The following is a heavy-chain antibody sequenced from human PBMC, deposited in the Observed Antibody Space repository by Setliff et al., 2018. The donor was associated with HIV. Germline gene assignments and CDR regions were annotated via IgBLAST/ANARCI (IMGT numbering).Heavy chain of an antibody. CDR2: INHSGTT. CDR1: GPSFSGYY. J-gene: IGHJ4*02. V-gene: IGHV4-34*01. D-gene: IGHD3-10*01. Sequence: LSLTCAVYGPSFSGYYWNWIRQFPGKSLEWIGEINHSGTTNYSPSFKSRLNISVDVSKNQFSLRLASLSAADTAAYFCAAKPMIRGRPFAFWGQATLVTSPQ. CDR3: AAKPMIRGRPFAF.